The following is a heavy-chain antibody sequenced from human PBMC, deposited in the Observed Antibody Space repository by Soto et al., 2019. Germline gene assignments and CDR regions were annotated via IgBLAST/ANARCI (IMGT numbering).Heavy chain of an antibody. Sequence: QVQLVQSGAEVKKPGASVKVSCKASGYTFTSYGVSWVRQAPGQGLEWMGWISAYKGETNYAQKLRGRVTMTTDTSTNTVYMELRSLRSDDTAVYYCARDILYCGDDCYEDTFDIWGQGTMVTVSS. CDR2: ISAYKGET. CDR3: ARDILYCGDDCYEDTFDI. CDR1: GYTFTSYG. D-gene: IGHD2-21*02. J-gene: IGHJ3*02. V-gene: IGHV1-18*01.